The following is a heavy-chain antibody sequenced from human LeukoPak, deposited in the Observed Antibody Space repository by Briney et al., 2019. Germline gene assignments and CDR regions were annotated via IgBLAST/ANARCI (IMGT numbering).Heavy chain of an antibody. V-gene: IGHV4-30-2*01. CDR3: ARDQGPPLFGRGYFDY. CDR2: IYHSGST. D-gene: IGHD2-21*01. Sequence: SQTLSLTCTVSGGSISSGGYYWSWIRQPPGKGLEWIGYIYHSGSTYYNPSLKSRVTISVDRSKNQFSLKLSSVTAADTAVYYCARDQGPPLFGRGYFDYWGQGTLVTVSS. J-gene: IGHJ4*02. CDR1: GGSISSGGYY.